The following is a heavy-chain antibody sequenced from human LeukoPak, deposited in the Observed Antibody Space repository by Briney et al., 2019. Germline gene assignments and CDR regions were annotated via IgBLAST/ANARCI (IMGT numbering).Heavy chain of an antibody. Sequence: GGSLRLSCAASGVTFSDYYMSWIRQAPGKGLEWVSYTSSGSSYTNYADSVKGRFTISRDNAKNSLYLQMNSLRAEDTAVYYCARRYSNGWYFVFDIWGQGTMVTVSS. J-gene: IGHJ3*02. V-gene: IGHV3-11*06. CDR2: TSSGSSYT. CDR3: ARRYSNGWYFVFDI. CDR1: GVTFSDYY. D-gene: IGHD6-19*01.